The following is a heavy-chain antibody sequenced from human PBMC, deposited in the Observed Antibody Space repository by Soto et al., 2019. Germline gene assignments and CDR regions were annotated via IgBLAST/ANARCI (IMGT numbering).Heavy chain of an antibody. CDR3: ARSGDNYNLLDY. CDR2: SSNSGTFA. V-gene: IGHV3-11*06. D-gene: IGHD1-1*01. J-gene: IGHJ4*02. Sequence: PGGSLRLSCAASGFTFNEYSMSWIRQAPGKGLEWISYSSNSGTFARYAGSVKGRFSISRDNAKNSLYLQINSLRGDDTAIYYCARSGDNYNLLDYGGQGTPVTVSS. CDR1: GFTFNEYS.